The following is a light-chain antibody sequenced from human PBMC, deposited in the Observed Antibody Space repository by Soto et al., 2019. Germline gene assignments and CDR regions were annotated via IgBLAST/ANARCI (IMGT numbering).Light chain of an antibody. CDR3: HQYGSSLWT. CDR1: QSLSSSY. CDR2: GAS. V-gene: IGKV3-20*01. Sequence: IVMTDSPSTLSVSPVERATLSFMSIQSLSSSYLAWYQQKPSQAPRLLIYGASSRATGIPDRFSGSGSVTDFTLTISRLEPEDFAVYYCHQYGSSLWTFGQGTKVDIK. J-gene: IGKJ1*01.